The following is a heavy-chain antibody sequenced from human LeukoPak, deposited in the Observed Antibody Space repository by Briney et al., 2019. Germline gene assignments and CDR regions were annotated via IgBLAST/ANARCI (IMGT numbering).Heavy chain of an antibody. J-gene: IGHJ3*02. V-gene: IGHV4-61*01. CDR1: GGSISSSSYY. CDR3: ARDYAFDI. Sequence: PSETLSLTCTVSGGSISSSSYYWSWIRQPPGKGLEWIGCIYYSGNTNCNPSLKSRVTISIDTSKNQFSLKLSSVTAADTAVYYCARDYAFDIWGQGTMVTVSS. CDR2: IYYSGNT.